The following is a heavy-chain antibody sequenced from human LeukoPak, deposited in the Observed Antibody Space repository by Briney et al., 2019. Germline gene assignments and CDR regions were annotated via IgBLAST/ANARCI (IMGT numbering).Heavy chain of an antibody. CDR3: AKRQVPSALGSFDF. D-gene: IGHD3-10*01. CDR2: ISARLDST. Sequence: GGSLRLSCAASGFSFNNYAMAWVRQVPGKGLEWVSSISARLDSTYYVDSVKGRFTISRDNSKNTLYLQMNSLRAEDTAIYYCAKRQVPSALGSFDFWGQGTLVSVSS. V-gene: IGHV3-23*01. CDR1: GFSFNNYA. J-gene: IGHJ4*02.